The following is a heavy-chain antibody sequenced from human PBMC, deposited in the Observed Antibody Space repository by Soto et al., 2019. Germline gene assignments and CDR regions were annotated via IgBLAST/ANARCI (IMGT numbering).Heavy chain of an antibody. CDR1: GGSISSGGYY. V-gene: IGHV4-31*03. CDR3: ASAYSSSWYRILY. J-gene: IGHJ4*02. D-gene: IGHD6-13*01. Sequence: PSETLSLTCTVSGGSISSGGYYWSWIRQHPGKGLEWIGYIYYSGSTYYNPSLKSRVTISVDTSKNQFSLKLSSVTAADTAVYYCASAYSSSWYRILYWGQGTLVTVSS. CDR2: IYYSGST.